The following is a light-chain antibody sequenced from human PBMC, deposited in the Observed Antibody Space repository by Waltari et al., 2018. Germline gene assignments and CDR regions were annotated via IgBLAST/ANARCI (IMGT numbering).Light chain of an antibody. J-gene: IGLJ1*01. CDR2: EAT. Sequence: QSALSQPASVSGSPGQSLTITCTGASTDLASYTLVAWYQHHPNRGPKLIIYEATKRPSGISHRFSGAKSGATASLRISGRQADDESDYYCCSYTGSSTSYGCGGGTKVTVL. CDR3: CSYTGSSTSYG. V-gene: IGLV2-23*01. CDR1: STDLASYTL.